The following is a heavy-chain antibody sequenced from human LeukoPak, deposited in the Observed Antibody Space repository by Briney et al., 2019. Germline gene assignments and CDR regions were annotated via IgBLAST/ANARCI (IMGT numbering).Heavy chain of an antibody. D-gene: IGHD3-10*01. V-gene: IGHV4-4*07. CDR1: GGSISTYF. CDR3: ARAVIIRGVTHFDY. J-gene: IGHJ4*02. Sequence: PSETLSLTCTVSGGSISTYFWSWIRQPAGKGLEWIGRIYDSGTNYNPSLKSRVTMSADTSKNQFSLKLSSVTAADTAVYFCARAVIIRGVTHFDYWGQGALVTVSS. CDR2: IYDSGT.